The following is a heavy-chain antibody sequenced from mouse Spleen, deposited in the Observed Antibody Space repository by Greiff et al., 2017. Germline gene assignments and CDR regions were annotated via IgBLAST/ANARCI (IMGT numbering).Heavy chain of an antibody. CDR1: GFSLSTSGMG. V-gene: IGHV8-12*01. CDR3: ARRRGNWDGFAY. D-gene: IGHD4-1*01. CDR2: IYWDDDK. Sequence: QVTLKECGPGILQSSQTLSLTCSFSGFSLSTSGMGVSWIRQPSGKGLEWLAHIYWDDDKRYNPSLKSRLTISKDTSRNQVFLKITSVDTADTATYYCARRRGNWDGFAYWGQGTLVTVSA. J-gene: IGHJ3*01.